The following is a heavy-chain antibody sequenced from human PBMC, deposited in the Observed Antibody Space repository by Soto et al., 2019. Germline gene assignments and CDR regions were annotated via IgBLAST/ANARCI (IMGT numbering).Heavy chain of an antibody. V-gene: IGHV3-33*01. J-gene: IGHJ3*02. D-gene: IGHD3-3*02. CDR1: GYTFNTYN. CDR3: ARSLADDAFDI. Sequence: QVQLVESGGGVVQPEGSLKLSCVTSGYTFNTYNMHWVRQAPGKGLEWVALIWNDGSNRQYADSVKGRFTISRDNSKNTVYLQMNSLRDEDTAVYFCARSLADDAFDIWGHGTMVTVSS. CDR2: IWNDGSNR.